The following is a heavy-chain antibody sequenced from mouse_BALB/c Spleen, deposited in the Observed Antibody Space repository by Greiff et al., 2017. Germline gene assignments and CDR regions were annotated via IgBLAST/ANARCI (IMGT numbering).Heavy chain of an antibody. J-gene: IGHJ4*01. CDR2: ISNLAYSI. CDR1: GFTFSDYG. D-gene: IGHD2-1*01. Sequence: EVHLVESGGGLVQPGGSRKLSCAASGFTFSDYGMAWVRQAPGKGPEWVAFISNLAYSIYYADTVTGRFTISRENAKNTLYLEMSSLRSEDTAMYYCARDGDGNYDYYAMDYWVKEPQSPSPQ. CDR3: ARDGDGNYDYYAMDY. V-gene: IGHV5-15*02.